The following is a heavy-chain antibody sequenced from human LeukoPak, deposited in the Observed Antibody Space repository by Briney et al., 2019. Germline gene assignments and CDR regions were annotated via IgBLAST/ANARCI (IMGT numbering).Heavy chain of an antibody. Sequence: GASVKVSCKASGYTFTNYYINWVRQAPEQGLEWMGWINSNRGGTNYAQKFQGRVTMTRDTSISTAYMELRRARSDDTAVYYCARDHGDDAFDIWGPGTMVTVSS. D-gene: IGHD3-3*01. V-gene: IGHV1-2*02. CDR1: GYTFTNYY. J-gene: IGHJ3*02. CDR3: ARDHGDDAFDI. CDR2: INSNRGGT.